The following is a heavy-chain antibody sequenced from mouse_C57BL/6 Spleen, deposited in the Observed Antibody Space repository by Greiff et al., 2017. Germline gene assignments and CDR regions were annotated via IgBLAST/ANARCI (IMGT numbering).Heavy chain of an antibody. CDR2: ISDGGSYT. J-gene: IGHJ4*01. Sequence: EVQLQESGGGLVKPGGSLKLSCAASGFTFSSYAMSWVRQTPEKRLEWVATISDGGSYTYYPDNVKGRFTISKDNAKNNLYLQMSHLKSEDTAMYYWARELDGSDCYAMDYWGQGASVTVSS. D-gene: IGHD3-2*02. V-gene: IGHV5-4*01. CDR1: GFTFSSYA. CDR3: ARELDGSDCYAMDY.